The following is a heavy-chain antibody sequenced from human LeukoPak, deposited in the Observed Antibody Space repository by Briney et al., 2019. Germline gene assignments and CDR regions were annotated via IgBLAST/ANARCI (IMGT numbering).Heavy chain of an antibody. Sequence: GGSLRLSCAVSGFTFSHYAMRWVRQAPGTGLEWVGSLTDSGDATYYADSVKGRLTISRDNSNSTLYLHISGLRDEDTAVYYCARGYCHNSGGWLDPWGQGTLVTVSS. CDR1: GFTFSHYA. CDR3: ARGYCHNSGGWLDP. V-gene: IGHV3-23*01. D-gene: IGHD2-15*01. CDR2: LTDSGDAT. J-gene: IGHJ5*02.